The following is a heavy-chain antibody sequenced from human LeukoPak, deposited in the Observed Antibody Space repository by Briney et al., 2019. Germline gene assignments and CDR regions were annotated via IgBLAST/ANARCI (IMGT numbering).Heavy chain of an antibody. J-gene: IGHJ5*02. D-gene: IGHD1-7*01. Sequence: SETLSLTCTVSGGSISSSSYYWGWIRQPPGKGLEWIGSIYYSGSTYYNPSLKSRVTISVDTSKNQFSLKLSSVTAADTAVYYCARHPLNWNYACWFDPWGQGTLVTVSS. V-gene: IGHV4-39*01. CDR2: IYYSGST. CDR3: ARHPLNWNYACWFDP. CDR1: GGSISSSSYY.